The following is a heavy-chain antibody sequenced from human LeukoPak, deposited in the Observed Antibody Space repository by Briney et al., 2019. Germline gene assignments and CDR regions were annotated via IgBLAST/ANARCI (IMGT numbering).Heavy chain of an antibody. J-gene: IGHJ5*02. V-gene: IGHV3-30*02. CDR1: GFTFSSYG. CDR3: ARDLGQYYDTSDNWFDP. CDR2: IRYDGSNK. Sequence: GGSLRLSCAASGFTFSSYGLHWVRQAPGKGLEWVAFIRYDGSNKYYADSVKGRFTISRDNAKNTLNLQMNSLRAEDTAVYYCARDLGQYYDTSDNWFDPWGQGTLVTVSS. D-gene: IGHD3-22*01.